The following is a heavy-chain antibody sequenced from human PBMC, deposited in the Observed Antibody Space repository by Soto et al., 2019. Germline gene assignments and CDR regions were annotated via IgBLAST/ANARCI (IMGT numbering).Heavy chain of an antibody. CDR1: GYTFTGYY. Sequence: QVQLVQSGAEVKKPGASVKVSCKASGYTFTGYYMHWVRQAPGQGLEWMGWINPNSGGTNYAQKFQGRVTRTRDTSISTAYMELSRLRSDDTAVYYCARGGSVVVVPAALDYWGQGTLVTVSS. CDR3: ARGGSVVVVPAALDY. D-gene: IGHD2-2*01. CDR2: INPNSGGT. V-gene: IGHV1-2*02. J-gene: IGHJ4*02.